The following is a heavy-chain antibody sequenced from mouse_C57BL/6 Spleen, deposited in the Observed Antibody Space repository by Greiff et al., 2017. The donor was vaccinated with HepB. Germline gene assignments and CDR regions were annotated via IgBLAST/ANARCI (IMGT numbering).Heavy chain of an antibody. CDR2: ILPSIGRT. CDR3: ARPDSSGLAWFAY. J-gene: IGHJ3*01. V-gene: IGHV15-2*01. CDR1: DSEVFPIAY. D-gene: IGHD3-2*02. Sequence: QVQLKQSGSELRSPGSSVKLSCKDFDSEVFPIAYMSWVRQKPGHGFEWIGGILPSIGRTIYGEKFEDKATLDADTLSNTAYLELNSLTSEDSAIYYCARPDSSGLAWFAYWGQGTLVTVSA.